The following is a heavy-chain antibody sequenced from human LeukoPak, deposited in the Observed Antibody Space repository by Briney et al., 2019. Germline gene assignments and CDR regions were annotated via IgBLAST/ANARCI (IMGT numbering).Heavy chain of an antibody. CDR3: ARVVSSGCYSDAFDI. V-gene: IGHV4-34*01. D-gene: IGHD3-22*01. J-gene: IGHJ3*02. Sequence: SETLSLTRAVYGGSFSGYYWSWIRQPPGKGLEWIGEINHSGSTNYNPSLKSRVTISVDTSKNQFSLKLSSVTAADTAVYYCARVVSSGCYSDAFDIWGQGTMVTVSS. CDR2: INHSGST. CDR1: GGSFSGYY.